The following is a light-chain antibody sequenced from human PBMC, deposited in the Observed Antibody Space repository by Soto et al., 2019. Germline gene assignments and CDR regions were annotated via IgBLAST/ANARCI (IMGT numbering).Light chain of an antibody. CDR3: CSYAGTYTHYV. CDR2: DVF. J-gene: IGLJ1*01. Sequence: QSALTQPRSVSGSPGQSVTISCTATSSDVGGYNFVSWYQHHPGKAPKLLIYDVFKRPSGVPDRFSGSKSGYTASLTISGIQAEDESEYYCCSYAGTYTHYVFGTRTKVTV. V-gene: IGLV2-11*01. CDR1: SSDVGGYNF.